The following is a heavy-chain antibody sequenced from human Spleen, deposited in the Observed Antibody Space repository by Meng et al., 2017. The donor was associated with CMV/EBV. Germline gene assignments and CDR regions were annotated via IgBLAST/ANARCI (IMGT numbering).Heavy chain of an antibody. Sequence: GESLKISCVGSDFIFSRNWMSWVRQAPGKGLEWVANIIQDGSETNYVESVKGRFTISRDNAQNSLYLQMKNLRVEDTAVYYCARRGGTSTWGAYFYGMDVWGQGTTVTVSS. CDR3: ARRGGTSTWGAYFYGMDV. D-gene: IGHD3-10*01. J-gene: IGHJ6*02. V-gene: IGHV3-7*01. CDR2: IIQDGSET. CDR1: DFIFSRNW.